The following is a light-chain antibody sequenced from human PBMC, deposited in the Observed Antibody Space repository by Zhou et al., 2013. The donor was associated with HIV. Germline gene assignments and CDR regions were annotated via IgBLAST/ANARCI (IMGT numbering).Light chain of an antibody. CDR1: QGIGSS. V-gene: IGKV1-33*01. CDR2: DAS. Sequence: DIQMTQSPSSLSASVGDRVTITCQASQGIGSSLNWYQQKPGKPPKVLIYDASHLQSGVPSRFSGRGSGTHFTLTISGLQPEDFATYYCQQYSDSSGLTFGGGTKVEIK. J-gene: IGKJ4*01. CDR3: QQYSDSSGLT.